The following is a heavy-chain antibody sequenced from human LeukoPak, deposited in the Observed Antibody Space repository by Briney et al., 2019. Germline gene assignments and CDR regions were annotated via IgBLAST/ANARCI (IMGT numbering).Heavy chain of an antibody. CDR2: IYYSGST. Sequence: SETLSLTCTVSGGSISSYYWSWIRQPPGKGLEWIGYIYYSGSTNYNPSLKSRVTISVDTSKNRFSLKLSSVTAADTAVYYCARHLVFRDCSGGSCYRFDPWGQGTLVTVSS. CDR1: GGSISSYY. V-gene: IGHV4-59*08. CDR3: ARHLVFRDCSGGSCYRFDP. D-gene: IGHD2-15*01. J-gene: IGHJ5*02.